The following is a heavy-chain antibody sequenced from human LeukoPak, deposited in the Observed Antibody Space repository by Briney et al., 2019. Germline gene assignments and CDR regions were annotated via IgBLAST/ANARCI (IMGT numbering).Heavy chain of an antibody. Sequence: ASVKVSCKASGYTFTSYAMHWVRQAPGQRLEWMGWINAGNGNTKYSQKFQGRVTITRDTSASTAYMELSSLRSEDTAVYYCARSPRDDSSGYYYGGAFDIWGQGTMVTVSS. V-gene: IGHV1-3*01. CDR1: GYTFTSYA. D-gene: IGHD3-22*01. J-gene: IGHJ3*02. CDR2: INAGNGNT. CDR3: ARSPRDDSSGYYYGGAFDI.